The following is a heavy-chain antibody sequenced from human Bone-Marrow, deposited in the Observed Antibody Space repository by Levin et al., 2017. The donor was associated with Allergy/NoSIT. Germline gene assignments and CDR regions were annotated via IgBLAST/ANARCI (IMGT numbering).Heavy chain of an antibody. Sequence: GESLKISCAASGFSFRSYWMHWVRQAPGKGLVWVSRINSDGSSTSYADSVKGRFTISRDNAKNTLYLQMNSLRGEDTAVYYCARGTRIGYFDYWGQGTLVTVSS. CDR2: INSDGSST. CDR3: ARGTRIGYFDY. J-gene: IGHJ4*02. D-gene: IGHD2-15*01. V-gene: IGHV3-74*01. CDR1: GFSFRSYW.